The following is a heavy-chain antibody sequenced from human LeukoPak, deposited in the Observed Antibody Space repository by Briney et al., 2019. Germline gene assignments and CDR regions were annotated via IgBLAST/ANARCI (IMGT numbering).Heavy chain of an antibody. V-gene: IGHV3-13*04. CDR2: IGTAGDT. CDR3: ARSAATIDAIDI. D-gene: IGHD1-26*01. CDR1: GYTFSSFD. J-gene: IGHJ3*02. Sequence: GGSLRLSCAASGYTFSSFDMHWVRQATGKGLEWVSAIGTAGDTYYPGSVKGRFTISRENAKNSLYLQMNSLRAGDTAVYYCARSAATIDAIDIWGQGTMVIVSS.